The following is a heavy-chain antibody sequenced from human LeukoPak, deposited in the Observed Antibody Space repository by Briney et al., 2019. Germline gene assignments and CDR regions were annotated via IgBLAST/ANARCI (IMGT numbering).Heavy chain of an antibody. J-gene: IGHJ4*02. Sequence: NPGGSLRLSCAASGFTFSSSGMSWIRQPPGKGLEWIGYIYYSGSTNYNPSLKSRVTISVDTSKNQFSLKLSSVTAADTAVYYCARERRTGYYGYYFDYWGQGTLVTVSS. CDR1: GFTFSSSG. CDR3: ARERRTGYYGYYFDY. CDR2: IYYSGST. D-gene: IGHD3/OR15-3a*01. V-gene: IGHV4-59*01.